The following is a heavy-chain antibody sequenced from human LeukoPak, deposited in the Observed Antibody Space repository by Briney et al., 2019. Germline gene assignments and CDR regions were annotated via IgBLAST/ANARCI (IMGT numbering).Heavy chain of an antibody. J-gene: IGHJ4*02. CDR2: IKQDGSER. CDR3: ARAGSHWHYVY. Sequence: GGSLRLSCAAPGFTFSGFSMSWVRQSPTKGLGWVANIKQDGSERYYVDSVKGRFTISRDNAKNSLSLQMNNLRVEDTAVYYCARAGSHWHYVYWGQGTVVTVSS. D-gene: IGHD3-10*01. V-gene: IGHV3-7*01. CDR1: GFTFSGFS.